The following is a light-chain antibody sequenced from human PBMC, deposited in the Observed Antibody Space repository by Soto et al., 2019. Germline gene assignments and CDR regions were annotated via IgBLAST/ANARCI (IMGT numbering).Light chain of an antibody. CDR3: HQYGNSPQT. CDR2: AAS. Sequence: EIVLTQSPGTLSLSPADRATLSCRASETVTGKYLAWYQQKVGQAPRLLIFAASNRATGIPDRFSGSGSGTDFTLTINILEPDDFAVYYCHQYGNSPQTFGQGTKVEIK. V-gene: IGKV3-20*01. CDR1: ETVTGKY. J-gene: IGKJ1*01.